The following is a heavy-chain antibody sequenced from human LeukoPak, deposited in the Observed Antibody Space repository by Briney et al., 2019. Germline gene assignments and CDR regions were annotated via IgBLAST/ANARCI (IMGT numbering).Heavy chain of an antibody. CDR3: ARPSNKGIAVANGAFDI. V-gene: IGHV1-18*01. CDR2: ISAYNGNT. J-gene: IGHJ3*02. Sequence: ASVKVSCKASGYTFTSYGISWVRQAPGQGLEWMGWISAYNGNTNYAQKLQGRVTMTTDTSTSTAHMELRSLRSDDTAVYYCARPSNKGIAVANGAFDIWGQGTMVTVSS. D-gene: IGHD6-19*01. CDR1: GYTFTSYG.